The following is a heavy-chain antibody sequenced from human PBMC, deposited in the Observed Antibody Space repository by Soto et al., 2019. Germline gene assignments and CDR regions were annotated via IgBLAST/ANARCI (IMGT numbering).Heavy chain of an antibody. CDR2: IYYSGST. J-gene: IGHJ4*02. Sequence: SETLSVTCTVSGGSISSYYWSWIRQPPGKGLEWIGYIYYSGSTNYNPSLKSRVTISVDTSKNQFSLKLSSVTAADTAVYYCARTYYDILTGPEHFDYWGQGTLVTVSS. CDR1: GGSISSYY. V-gene: IGHV4-59*01. D-gene: IGHD3-9*01. CDR3: ARTYYDILTGPEHFDY.